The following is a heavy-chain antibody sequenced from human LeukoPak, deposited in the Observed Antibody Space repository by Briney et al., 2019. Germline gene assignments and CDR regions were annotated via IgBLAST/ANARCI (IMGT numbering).Heavy chain of an antibody. J-gene: IGHJ4*02. V-gene: IGHV1-8*01. Sequence: ASVKVSCKASGYTFTSYDINWVRQATGQGLEWMAWMNPNSGNTGYAQKFQGRVTMTRNTSISTAYMELSSLRSEGTAVYYCARGSWGYGDYYFDYWGQGTLVTVSS. CDR2: MNPNSGNT. D-gene: IGHD4-17*01. CDR3: ARGSWGYGDYYFDY. CDR1: GYTFTSYD.